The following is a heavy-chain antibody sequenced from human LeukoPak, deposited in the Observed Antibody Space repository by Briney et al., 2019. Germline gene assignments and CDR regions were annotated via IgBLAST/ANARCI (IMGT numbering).Heavy chain of an antibody. Sequence: ASETLSLTCTVSGGSISSYYWSWIRQPPGKGLEWIGYIYYSGSTNYNPSLKSRVTISVDTSKNQFSLKLSSVTAADTAVYYCARGRITGTTVDWYFDLWGRGTLVTVSS. CDR1: GGSISSYY. V-gene: IGHV4-59*01. CDR3: ARGRITGTTVDWYFDL. CDR2: IYYSGST. D-gene: IGHD1-7*01. J-gene: IGHJ2*01.